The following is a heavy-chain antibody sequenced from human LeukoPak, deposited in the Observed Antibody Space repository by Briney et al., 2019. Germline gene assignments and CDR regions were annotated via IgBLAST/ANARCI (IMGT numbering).Heavy chain of an antibody. CDR2: ISSSSSYI. D-gene: IGHD2-15*01. V-gene: IGHV3-21*04. CDR1: GFTFSSYS. Sequence: GESLRLSCAASGFTFSSYSMNWVRQAPGKGLEWVSSISSSSSYIYYADSVKGRFTISRDNSKNTLSLQMSSLRVEDTAVYYCARDRSCTGGSCYMDVWGRGTTVTVSS. CDR3: ARDRSCTGGSCYMDV. J-gene: IGHJ6*03.